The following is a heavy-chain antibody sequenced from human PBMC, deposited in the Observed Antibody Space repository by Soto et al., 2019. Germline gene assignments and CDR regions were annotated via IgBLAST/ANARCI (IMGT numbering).Heavy chain of an antibody. Sequence: PSDTLSLTSAVSSGCISVTNVFWGWVRQPPGKGLEWIGNIDYSGTAYFSPSLATRVTFHVDTSKNQFSLTLYSVTAADTAVYYCARITGRHLDYWGQGILVTSPQ. V-gene: IGHV4-39*01. CDR2: IDYSGTA. CDR1: SGCISVTNVF. D-gene: IGHD1-20*01. CDR3: ARITGRHLDY. J-gene: IGHJ4*02.